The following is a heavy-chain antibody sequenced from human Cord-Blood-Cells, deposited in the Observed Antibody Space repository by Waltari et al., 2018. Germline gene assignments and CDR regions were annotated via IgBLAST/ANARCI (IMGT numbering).Heavy chain of an antibody. Sequence: QVQLVQSGAEVKKPGASVKVSCKASGYTFTGYYMNWVRQAPGEGLEVMGWINPNSGGTNCAQKLQGRVTMTRDTSISTAYMELSRLRSDDTAVYYWARDPANLTGSWGQGTLVTVSS. V-gene: IGHV1-2*02. D-gene: IGHD2-2*01. CDR2: INPNSGGT. CDR3: ARDPANLTGS. J-gene: IGHJ4*02. CDR1: GYTFTGYY.